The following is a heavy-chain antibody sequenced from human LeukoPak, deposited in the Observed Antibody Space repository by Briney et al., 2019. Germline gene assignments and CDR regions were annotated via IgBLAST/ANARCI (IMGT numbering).Heavy chain of an antibody. CDR3: ANQHLATFGYHCYGMDV. D-gene: IGHD5-12*01. V-gene: IGHV3-30*18. CDR1: GFTFSNYG. CDR2: IAYDGSNE. Sequence: PGGSLRLSCAASGFTFSNYGMHWVRQAPGKGLEWVAVIAYDGSNEYYADSVKGRFTISRDNSKNTLYLQMNSLRGEDTAVYFCANQHLATFGYHCYGMDVWGQGTTVTVSS. J-gene: IGHJ6*02.